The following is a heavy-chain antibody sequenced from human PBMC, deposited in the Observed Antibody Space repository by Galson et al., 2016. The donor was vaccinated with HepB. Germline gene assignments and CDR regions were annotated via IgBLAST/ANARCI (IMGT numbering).Heavy chain of an antibody. CDR3: TREAPGDYFDY. Sequence: ETLSLTCAVSGGSITTNNWWSWVRQPPGKGLEWMGQIYNSGDTNLNPSLKSRLTMSVDRSKNQFSLKLNSVTAAGTALYFCTREAPGDYFDYWGQGVLVTVST. CDR2: IYNSGDT. J-gene: IGHJ4*02. CDR1: GGSITTNNW. V-gene: IGHV4-4*01.